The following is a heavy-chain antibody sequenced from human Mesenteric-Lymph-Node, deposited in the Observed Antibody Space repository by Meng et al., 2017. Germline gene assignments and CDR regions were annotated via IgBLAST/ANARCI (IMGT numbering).Heavy chain of an antibody. V-gene: IGHV4-4*02. CDR3: ARQSGYFDY. D-gene: IGHD3-10*01. CDR1: GDSISSDIW. CDR2: VYHRGDT. Sequence: QVQLQEAGPGLVKPSGTLSLTCTVSGDSISSDIWWSWVRQPPGKGLEWIGEVYHRGDTNYNPSLKSRVDISVDKSKNQFSLKLSSVTAADTAVYYCARQSGYFDYWGQGTLVTVSS. J-gene: IGHJ4*02.